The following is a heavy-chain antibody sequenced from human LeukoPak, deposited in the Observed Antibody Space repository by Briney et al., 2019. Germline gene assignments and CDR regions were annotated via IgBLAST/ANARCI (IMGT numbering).Heavy chain of an antibody. CDR1: GFSVSSNY. D-gene: IGHD2-15*01. CDR3: ARGGLSGATPDY. J-gene: IGHJ4*02. Sequence: PGGSLRLSCAASGFSVSSNYMTWIRQAPGKGLEWVSVIYSGGSTNYADSVKGRFTISRDNSKNTLYLQMNSLRAEDTAVYYCARGGLSGATPDYWGQGTLVTVSS. V-gene: IGHV3-53*01. CDR2: IYSGGST.